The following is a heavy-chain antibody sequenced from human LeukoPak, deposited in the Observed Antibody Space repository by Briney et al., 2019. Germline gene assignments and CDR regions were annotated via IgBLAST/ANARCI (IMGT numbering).Heavy chain of an antibody. V-gene: IGHV4-59*01. CDR2: IYYSGST. D-gene: IGHD3-22*01. Sequence: SETLSLTCTVSGGSIRTYYWSWIRQPPGKGLEWIGYIYYSGSTNYNPSLKSRVTISVDTSKNQFSLKLSSVTAADTAVYYCATYYDTTGTFDYWGQGTLVTVSS. CDR1: GGSIRTYY. J-gene: IGHJ4*02. CDR3: ATYYDTTGTFDY.